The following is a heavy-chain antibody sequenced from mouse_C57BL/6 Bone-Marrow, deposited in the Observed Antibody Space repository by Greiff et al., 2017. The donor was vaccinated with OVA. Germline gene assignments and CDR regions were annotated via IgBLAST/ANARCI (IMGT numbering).Heavy chain of an antibody. Sequence: EVKLEESGGGLVQPGGSLKLSCAASGFTFSDYGMAWVRQAPRKGPEWVAFISNLAYSIYYADTVTGRFTISRENAKNTLYLEMSSLRSEDTAMYYCARHGAGLDYWGQGTTLTVSS. J-gene: IGHJ2*01. V-gene: IGHV5-15*04. CDR1: GFTFSDYG. CDR3: ARHGAGLDY. CDR2: ISNLAYSI. D-gene: IGHD3-3*01.